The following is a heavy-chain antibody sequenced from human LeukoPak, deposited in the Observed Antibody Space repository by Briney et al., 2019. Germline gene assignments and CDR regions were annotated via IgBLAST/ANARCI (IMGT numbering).Heavy chain of an antibody. Sequence: SETLSLTCTVSGGSISSGGYYWSWIRQHPGKGRDWIGYIYYSGSTYYNPSLKSRVTISVDTSKNQYSLKLSSVTAADTAVYYCARVPVWGSYRYTADYWGQGTLVTVSS. CDR2: IYYSGST. V-gene: IGHV4-31*03. J-gene: IGHJ4*02. CDR3: ARVPVWGSYRYTADY. CDR1: GGSISSGGYY. D-gene: IGHD3-16*02.